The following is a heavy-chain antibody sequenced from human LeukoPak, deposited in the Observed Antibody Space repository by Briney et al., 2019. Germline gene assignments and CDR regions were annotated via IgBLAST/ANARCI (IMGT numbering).Heavy chain of an antibody. Sequence: ASVKVSCKASGYTFTGYYMHWVRQAPGQGLEWMGWIIPDSGGTNYAQKFQGRVTMTRDTSISTAYMELSRLRSDDTAVYYCARGGLNYYDSTGYYSNAAFDIWGQGTMVTVSS. CDR2: IIPDSGGT. CDR1: GYTFTGYY. J-gene: IGHJ3*02. CDR3: ARGGLNYYDSTGYYSNAAFDI. V-gene: IGHV1-2*02. D-gene: IGHD3-22*01.